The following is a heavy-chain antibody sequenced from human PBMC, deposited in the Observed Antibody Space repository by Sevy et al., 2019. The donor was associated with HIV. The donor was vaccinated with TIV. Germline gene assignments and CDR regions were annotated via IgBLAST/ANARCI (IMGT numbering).Heavy chain of an antibody. D-gene: IGHD3-10*01. CDR1: GFTFSSYG. Sequence: GGSLRLSCAASGFTFSSYGMHWVRQAPGKGLEWVAVIWYDGSNKYYADSVKGRFTISRDNSKNTLYLQMNSLRAEDTAVYYCVKGRDFMVRGVIFDYWGQGTLVTVSS. CDR2: IWYDGSNK. CDR3: VKGRDFMVRGVIFDY. J-gene: IGHJ4*02. V-gene: IGHV3-33*06.